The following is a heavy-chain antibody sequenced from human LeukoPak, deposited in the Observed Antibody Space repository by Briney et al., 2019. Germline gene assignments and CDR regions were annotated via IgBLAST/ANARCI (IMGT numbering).Heavy chain of an antibody. V-gene: IGHV3-23*01. Sequence: GGSLRLSCAASRFTISSYAMSWVRQAPGKGLEWVSGISGSSGSTYYADSVKGRFTISRDNAKNSLYLQMNSLRAEDTAVYYCARWRWAQSEFDSWGQGTLVTVSS. CDR3: ARWRWAQSEFDS. CDR1: RFTISSYA. CDR2: ISGSSGST. D-gene: IGHD5-24*01. J-gene: IGHJ4*02.